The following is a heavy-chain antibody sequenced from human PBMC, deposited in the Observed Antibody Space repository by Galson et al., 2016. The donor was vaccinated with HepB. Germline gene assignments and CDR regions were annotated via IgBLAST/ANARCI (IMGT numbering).Heavy chain of an antibody. CDR3: ARGQVKWYFDL. J-gene: IGHJ2*01. Sequence: SVKVSCKASGYTFRNYGISWVRQAPGQGLEWMAWISTDTGDTNYAQKFQARVTVTTDTFTTTASMELRSLRSDDTAVYYCARGQVKWYFDLWGRGTLVTVSS. CDR2: ISTDTGDT. V-gene: IGHV1-18*04. CDR1: GYTFRNYG.